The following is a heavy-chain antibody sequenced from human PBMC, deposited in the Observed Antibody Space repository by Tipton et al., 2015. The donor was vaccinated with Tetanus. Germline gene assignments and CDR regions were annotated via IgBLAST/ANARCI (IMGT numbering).Heavy chain of an antibody. CDR1: SGSISSSNYH. J-gene: IGHJ4*02. CDR2: IHYSGST. V-gene: IGHV4-39*02. CDR3: ARDCSGGNCYTRGRILDY. D-gene: IGHD2-15*01. Sequence: TLSLTCIVSSGSISSSNYHWGWIRQPPGKGLEWIGSIHYSGSTYYKPSLKSRVTISVDTSKNQFSLQLSSVTAADTAVYFCARDCSGGNCYTRGRILDYWGQGTLVTVSS.